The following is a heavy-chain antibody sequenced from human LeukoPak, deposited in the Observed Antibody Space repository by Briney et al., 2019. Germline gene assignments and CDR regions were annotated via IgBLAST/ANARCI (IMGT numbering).Heavy chain of an antibody. CDR3: PRAPLRYSSGWYVGQYFQH. CDR2: IRSKAYGGTT. V-gene: IGHV3-49*04. J-gene: IGHJ1*01. Sequence: PGRSLRLSCTASGFTFGDYAMSWVRQAPGKGLEGVGFIRSKAYGGTTEYAASVRGRFTISRDDSKSIAYLQMNSLKTEDTAVYYCPRAPLRYSSGWYVGQYFQHWGQGTLVTVSS. CDR1: GFTFGDYA. D-gene: IGHD6-19*01.